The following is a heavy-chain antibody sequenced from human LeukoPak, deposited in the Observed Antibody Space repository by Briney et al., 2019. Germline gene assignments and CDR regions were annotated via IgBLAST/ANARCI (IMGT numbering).Heavy chain of an antibody. D-gene: IGHD1-26*01. CDR3: AKNRGAGSHCCYHMNV. CDR1: GFTFSDYS. CDR2: ISGGSTTI. V-gene: IGHV3-48*01. Sequence: AGSLSLTCAGAGFTFSDYSLTWVRQAPGKGLDWISYISGGSTTIYYADAVKGRFTTRRDNSKNTLYLQLSSLRVEDTAVYYCAKNRGAGSHCCYHMNVWGKGTTVTVSS. J-gene: IGHJ6*03.